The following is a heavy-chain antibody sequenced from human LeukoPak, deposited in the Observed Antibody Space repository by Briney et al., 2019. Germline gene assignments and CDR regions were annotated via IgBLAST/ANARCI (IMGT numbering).Heavy chain of an antibody. V-gene: IGHV1-2*02. J-gene: IGHJ6*03. CDR3: ARGGLPIYYYYIDV. Sequence: ASVKVSCKASGYTFTSYFMHWVRQAPGQGLEWMGWINTNSGGTNYAQKFQGRVTMTRDTSISTAYMELRGLRYDDTAVYYCARGGLPIYYYYIDVWGKGTTVTVSS. CDR1: GYTFTSYF. D-gene: IGHD4-11*01. CDR2: INTNSGGT.